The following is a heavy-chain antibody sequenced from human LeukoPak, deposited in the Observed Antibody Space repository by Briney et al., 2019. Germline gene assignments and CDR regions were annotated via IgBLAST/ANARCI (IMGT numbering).Heavy chain of an antibody. CDR2: IYTSGST. CDR3: ARDRGYYYYYTDV. Sequence: SQTLSLTCTVSGGSISSGGYYWSWIRQPAGKGLEWIGRIYTSGSTNYNPSLKSRVTMSVDTSKNQFSLKLSSVTAADTAVYYCARDRGYYYYYTDVWGKGTTVTVSS. V-gene: IGHV4-61*02. CDR1: GGSISSGGYY. J-gene: IGHJ6*03.